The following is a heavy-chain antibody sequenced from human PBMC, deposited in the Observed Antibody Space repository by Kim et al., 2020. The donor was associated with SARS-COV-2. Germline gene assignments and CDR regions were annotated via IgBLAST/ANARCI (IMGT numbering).Heavy chain of an antibody. J-gene: IGHJ4*01. D-gene: IGHD2-15*01. V-gene: IGHV3-30*04. CDR2: ISYDGSNK. CDR1: GFTFSSYA. CDR3: ARGCSGGSCYSDFLDY. Sequence: GGSLRLSCAASGFTFSSYAMHWVRQAPGKGLEWVAVISYDGSNKYYADSVKGRFTISRDNSKNTLYLQMNSLRAEDTAVYYCARGCSGGSCYSDFLDYWG.